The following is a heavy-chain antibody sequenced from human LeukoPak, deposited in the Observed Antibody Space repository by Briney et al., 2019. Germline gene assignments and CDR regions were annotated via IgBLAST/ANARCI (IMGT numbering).Heavy chain of an antibody. CDR2: ISGSGGST. V-gene: IGHV3-23*01. J-gene: IGHJ3*02. CDR1: GFTFSSYA. CDR3: ARDHVAFEAFDI. Sequence: PGGSLRLSCAASGFTFSSYAMSWVRQAPGKGLEWVSAISGSGGSTYYADSVKGRFTISRDNSKNTLYLQMNSLRAEDTAVYYCARDHVAFEAFDIWGQGTMVTVSS. D-gene: IGHD2-21*01.